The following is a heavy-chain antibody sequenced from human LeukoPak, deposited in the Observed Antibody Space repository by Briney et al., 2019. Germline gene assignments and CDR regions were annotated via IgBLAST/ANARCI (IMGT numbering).Heavy chain of an antibody. Sequence: SETLSLTCAVYGGSFSGYYWSWIRQPPGKGLEWIGEIYHSGRTYYNPSLKSRVTISVDTSKNQFSLKLSSVTAADTAVYYCARVGVVFDYWGQGTLVTVSS. J-gene: IGHJ4*02. CDR2: IYHSGRT. CDR1: GGSFSGYY. CDR3: ARVGVVFDY. D-gene: IGHD3-16*01. V-gene: IGHV4-34*01.